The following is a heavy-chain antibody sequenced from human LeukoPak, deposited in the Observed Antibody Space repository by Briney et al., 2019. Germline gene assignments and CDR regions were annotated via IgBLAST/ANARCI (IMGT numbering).Heavy chain of an antibody. D-gene: IGHD6-19*01. CDR1: GFSFSSFA. V-gene: IGHV3-21*06. CDR2: ISSDSSDI. Sequence: GGSLRLSCVGSGFSFSSFAMNWVRQAPGKGLEWVSSISSDSSDINYVDSVKGRFTISRDNARNSLYLQMNNLRDEDTAVYYCASLPWLVRWIYYWGQGTLVTVSS. CDR3: ASLPWLVRWIYY. J-gene: IGHJ4*02.